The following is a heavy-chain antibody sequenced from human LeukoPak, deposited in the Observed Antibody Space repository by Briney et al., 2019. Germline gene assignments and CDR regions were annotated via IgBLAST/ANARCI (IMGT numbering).Heavy chain of an antibody. Sequence: ASVKVSCKASGYTFTSYDINWVRQATGQGLEWMGWMNPNSGNTGYAQKFQGRVTMTRNTSISTAYMELSSLRSEDTAVYYCARGRYSSSWYAYYYGMDVWGQGTTVTVSS. V-gene: IGHV1-8*01. CDR3: ARGRYSSSWYAYYYGMDV. CDR1: GYTFTSYD. D-gene: IGHD6-13*01. J-gene: IGHJ6*02. CDR2: MNPNSGNT.